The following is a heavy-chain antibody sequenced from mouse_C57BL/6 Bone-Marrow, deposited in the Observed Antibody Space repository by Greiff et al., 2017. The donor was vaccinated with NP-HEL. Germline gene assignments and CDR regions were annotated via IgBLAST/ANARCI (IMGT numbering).Heavy chain of an antibody. V-gene: IGHV1-22*01. J-gene: IGHJ2*01. CDR2: INPNNGGT. CDR3: ARAPFITTVVADY. D-gene: IGHD1-1*01. CDR1: GYTFTDYN. Sequence: VQLQQSGPELVKPGASVKMSCKASGYTFTDYNMHWVKQSHGKSLEWIGYINPNNGGTSYNQKFKGKATLTVNKSSRTAYMELRSLTSEDSAVYYCARAPFITTVVADYWGQGTTLTVSS.